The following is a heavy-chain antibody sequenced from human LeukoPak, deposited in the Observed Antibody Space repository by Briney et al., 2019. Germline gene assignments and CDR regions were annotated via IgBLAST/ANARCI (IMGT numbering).Heavy chain of an antibody. Sequence: PGGALRLSCAVSGFSFSSYWRHWVRQAPGKGLVWVSRIKSDGSKRKYADSVKRRFTISRDTAKTTLYLQMTRLRAEDTAVSYCARVRGSSSGSYDYWGQGTLVTVSS. CDR2: IKSDGSKR. CDR1: GFSFSSYW. CDR3: ARVRGSSSGSYDY. D-gene: IGHD6-19*01. J-gene: IGHJ4*02. V-gene: IGHV3-74*03.